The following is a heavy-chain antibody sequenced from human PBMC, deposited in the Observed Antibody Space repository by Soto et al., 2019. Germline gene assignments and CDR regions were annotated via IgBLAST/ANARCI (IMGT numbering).Heavy chain of an antibody. CDR2: IYYSGST. J-gene: IGHJ4*02. V-gene: IGHV4-31*03. CDR1: GGSISSGGYY. Sequence: SETLSLTCTVSGGSISSGGYYWSWIRQHPGKGLEWIGYIYYSGSTYYNPSLKSRVTISVDTSKNQFSLKLSSVTAADTAVYYCARAGTIFGVVIDYWGQGTLVTVSS. CDR3: ARAGTIFGVVIDY. D-gene: IGHD3-3*01.